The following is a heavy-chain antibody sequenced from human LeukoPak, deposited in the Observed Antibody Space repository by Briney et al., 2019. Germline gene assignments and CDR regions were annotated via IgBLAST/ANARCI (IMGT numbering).Heavy chain of an antibody. CDR3: AKDDRLISFGD. Sequence: GGSLRLSCAASGFTFSNYGMNWVRQAPGKGLEWVSGITGSGVTYYADSVKGRLTISRDNSKNTLYLHMNSLGAEDTALYYCAKDDRLISFGDWGPGTLVTVSS. D-gene: IGHD3-10*01. J-gene: IGHJ4*02. CDR1: GFTFSNYG. CDR2: ITGSGVT. V-gene: IGHV3-23*01.